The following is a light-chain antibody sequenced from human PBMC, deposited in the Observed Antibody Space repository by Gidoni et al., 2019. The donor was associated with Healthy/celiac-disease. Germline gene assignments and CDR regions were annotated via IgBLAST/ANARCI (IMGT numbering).Light chain of an antibody. V-gene: IGKV1-6*01. Sequence: AIQMTQAPSSLSASVGDRVTITCRARQGIRNDLGWYQQKPGKAPKLLIYAASSLQSGVPSRFSGSGSGTDFTLTISSLQPEDFATYYCLQDYNYPLTFGGGTKVEIK. CDR3: LQDYNYPLT. CDR1: QGIRND. CDR2: AAS. J-gene: IGKJ4*01.